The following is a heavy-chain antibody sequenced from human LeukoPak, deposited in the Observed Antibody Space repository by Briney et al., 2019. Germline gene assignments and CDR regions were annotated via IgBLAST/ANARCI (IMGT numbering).Heavy chain of an antibody. Sequence: PGGSLRLSCSASGFTFSSYALHWVRQAPGKGLKYVSAISSYGDRTYYADSVKGRFTISRDNSKHTLYLQMSSLRAEDTAVYYCARGYRPNWGSTVGDYWGQGTLVTVSS. CDR1: GFTFSSYA. D-gene: IGHD7-27*01. J-gene: IGHJ4*02. V-gene: IGHV3-64D*06. CDR2: ISSYGDRT. CDR3: ARGYRPNWGSTVGDY.